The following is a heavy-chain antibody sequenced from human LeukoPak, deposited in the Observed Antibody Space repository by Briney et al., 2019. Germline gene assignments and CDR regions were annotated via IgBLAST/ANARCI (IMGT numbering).Heavy chain of an antibody. Sequence: ASVKVSCKASGYTFTSYGISWVRQAPGQGLEWMGWISAYNGNTNYAQKLQGRVTMTRDTSTSTVYMELSSLRSEDTAVYYCAGDPCSGGSCYNWFDPWGQGTLVTVSS. J-gene: IGHJ5*02. D-gene: IGHD2-15*01. V-gene: IGHV1-18*01. CDR2: ISAYNGNT. CDR1: GYTFTSYG. CDR3: AGDPCSGGSCYNWFDP.